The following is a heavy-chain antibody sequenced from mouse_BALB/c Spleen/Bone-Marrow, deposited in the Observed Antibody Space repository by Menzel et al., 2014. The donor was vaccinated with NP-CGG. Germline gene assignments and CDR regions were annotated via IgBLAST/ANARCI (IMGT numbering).Heavy chain of an antibody. CDR1: GYAFSAYW. Sequence: QVQLQQPGAELVRPGSSVKISCKASGYAFSAYWMNWVKQRPGQGLEWIGQIYPGDGDTNYNGKFKGKATLTADKSSSTAYMQLSSLTSEDSAVYFCTRSTATFDYWDQGTTLTVSS. V-gene: IGHV1-80*01. D-gene: IGHD1-2*01. CDR3: TRSTATFDY. J-gene: IGHJ2*01. CDR2: IYPGDGDT.